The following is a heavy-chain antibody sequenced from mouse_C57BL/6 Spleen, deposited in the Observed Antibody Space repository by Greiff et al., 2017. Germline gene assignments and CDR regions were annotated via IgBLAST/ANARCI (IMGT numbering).Heavy chain of an antibody. V-gene: IGHV1-82*01. CDR3: ARGESNYDWYFEV. D-gene: IGHD2-5*01. CDR1: GYAFSSSW. CDR2: IYPGDGDT. Sequence: VQVVESGPELVKPGASVKISCKASGYAFSSSWMNWVKQRPGKGLEWIGRIYPGDGDTNYNGKFKGKATLTADKSSSTAYMQLSSLTSEDSAVYFCARGESNYDWYFEVWGTGTTVTVSS. J-gene: IGHJ1*03.